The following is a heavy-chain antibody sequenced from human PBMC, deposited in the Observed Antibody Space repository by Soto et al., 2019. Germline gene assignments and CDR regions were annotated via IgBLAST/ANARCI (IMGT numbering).Heavy chain of an antibody. D-gene: IGHD1-26*01. J-gene: IGHJ4*02. CDR3: ARFGMGSTKHPTFDY. CDR1: GASLSRYY. V-gene: IGHV4-59*01. Sequence: SETLSLTCTVSGASLSRYYWSWIRQPPGQGLEWIGHIYYSGSTSYNPSLNSRVTISVVTSKNQFSLKLSSVTAADTAVYYCARFGMGSTKHPTFDYWGQGALVTASS. CDR2: IYYSGST.